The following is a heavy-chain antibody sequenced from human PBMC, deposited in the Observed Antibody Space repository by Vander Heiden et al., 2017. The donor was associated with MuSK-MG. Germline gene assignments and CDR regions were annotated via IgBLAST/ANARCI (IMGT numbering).Heavy chain of an antibody. J-gene: IGHJ3*01. Sequence: QVQLQQSGPGLGKPSQTLSLMCAISGDSVSSNSAAWNWIRQSPSRGLEWLGRTYYRSRWYYDYADSVKSRIIINLDTSKNQFSLQLNSVTPEDTAVYYCARGGGAFDVWGRGTMVTVSP. V-gene: IGHV6-1*01. CDR1: GDSVSSNSAA. CDR2: TYYRSRWYY. CDR3: ARGGGAFDV. D-gene: IGHD3-16*01.